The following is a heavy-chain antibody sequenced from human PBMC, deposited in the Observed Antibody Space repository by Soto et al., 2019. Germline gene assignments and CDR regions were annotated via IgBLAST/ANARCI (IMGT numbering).Heavy chain of an antibody. CDR2: IYYSGST. CDR1: GGSISSGGYY. V-gene: IGHV4-31*03. D-gene: IGHD3-16*01. CDR3: ATQFGGVTPIDY. J-gene: IGHJ4*02. Sequence: SETLSLTCTVSGGSISSGGYYWSWIRQHPGKGLEWIGYIYYSGSTYYNPSLKSRVTISVDTSKNQFSLKLSSVTAADTAVYYCATQFGGVTPIDYWGQGTLVTVSS.